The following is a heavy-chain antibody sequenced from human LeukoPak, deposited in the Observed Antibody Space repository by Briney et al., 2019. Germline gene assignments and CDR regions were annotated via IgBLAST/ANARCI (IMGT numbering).Heavy chain of an antibody. CDR3: ARDINCSGGSCYSYYYYYMDV. D-gene: IGHD2-15*01. J-gene: IGHJ6*03. V-gene: IGHV4-4*07. CDR1: GCSISSYY. CDR2: IYTSGGT. Sequence: PSETLSLTCTASGCSISSYYRSWVRQPAGKGLEWIGRIYTSGGTTYNPSLKSRVTMSVDTSKNQFSLKLSSVTAADTAVYYCARDINCSGGSCYSYYYYYMDVWGKGTTVTVSS.